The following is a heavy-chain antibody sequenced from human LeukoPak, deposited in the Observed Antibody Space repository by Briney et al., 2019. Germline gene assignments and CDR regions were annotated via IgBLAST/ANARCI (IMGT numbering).Heavy chain of an antibody. D-gene: IGHD4-17*01. J-gene: IGHJ4*02. CDR1: GYTFTSYA. Sequence: APVKVSCKASGYTFTSYAMNWVRQAPGQGLEWMGWINTNTGNPTYAQGFTGRFVFSLDTSVSTAYLQISSPKAEDTAVYYCARDGIGDYGDYVSGYWGQGTLVTVSS. V-gene: IGHV7-4-1*02. CDR3: ARDGIGDYGDYVSGY. CDR2: INTNTGNP.